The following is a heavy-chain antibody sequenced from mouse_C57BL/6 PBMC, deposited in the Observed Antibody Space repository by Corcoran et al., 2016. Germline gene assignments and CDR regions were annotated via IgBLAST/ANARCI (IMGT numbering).Heavy chain of an antibody. CDR3: ARREDSNYVFDY. CDR2: INTYSGVP. V-gene: IGHV9-3*01. Sequence: QIQLVQSGPELKKPGETVKISCKASGYTFTTYGMSWVKQAPGKGLKWMGWINTYSGVPTYADDFKGRFAFSLETSASTAYLQINNLKNEDTATYFCARREDSNYVFDYWGQGTLVTVSA. CDR1: GYTFTTYG. J-gene: IGHJ3*01. D-gene: IGHD2-5*01.